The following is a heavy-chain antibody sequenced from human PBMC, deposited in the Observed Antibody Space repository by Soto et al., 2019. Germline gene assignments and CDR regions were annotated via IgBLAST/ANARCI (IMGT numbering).Heavy chain of an antibody. D-gene: IGHD6-13*01. CDR2: ISGTGGST. CDR1: GCTFISYA. CDR3: AKDRLPYSSSWTYDY. V-gene: IGHV3-23*01. Sequence: GGSLRLSCAASGCTFISYAMSWGRQAPGKGLEWVSGISGTGGSTYYADSVKGRFTISRDNSKNTLYLQMNSLRAEDTAVYYCAKDRLPYSSSWTYDYWGQGTLVTVSS. J-gene: IGHJ4*02.